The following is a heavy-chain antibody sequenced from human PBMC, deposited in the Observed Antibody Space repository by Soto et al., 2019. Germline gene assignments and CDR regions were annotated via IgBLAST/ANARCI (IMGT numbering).Heavy chain of an antibody. Sequence: ASVKVSCKASGGTFSSYAISWVRQAPGQGLEWMGGIIPIFGTANYAQKFQGRVTITADESTSTAYMELSSLRSEDTAVYYCARRRYCGGDCYSGLFDYWGQGTLVTVSS. CDR2: IIPIFGTA. J-gene: IGHJ4*02. CDR3: ARRRYCGGDCYSGLFDY. V-gene: IGHV1-69*13. D-gene: IGHD2-21*02. CDR1: GGTFSSYA.